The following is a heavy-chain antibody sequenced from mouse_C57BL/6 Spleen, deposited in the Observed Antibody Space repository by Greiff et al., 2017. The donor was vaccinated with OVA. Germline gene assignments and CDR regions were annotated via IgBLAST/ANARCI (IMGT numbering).Heavy chain of an antibody. CDR2: IYPRSGNT. CDR3: ARQDGPWDY. V-gene: IGHV1-81*01. J-gene: IGHJ2*01. Sequence: VQLQQSGAELVRPGASVKLSCTASGYTFTSYGISWVKQRTGQGLEWIGEIYPRSGNTYYTEKFKGKATLTADKSSSTAYMELRSLTSEDSAVYFCARQDGPWDYWGQGTTLTVSS. D-gene: IGHD2-3*01. CDR1: GYTFTSYG.